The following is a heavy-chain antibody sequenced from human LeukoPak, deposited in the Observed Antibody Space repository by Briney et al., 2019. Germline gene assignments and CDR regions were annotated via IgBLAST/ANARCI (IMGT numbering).Heavy chain of an antibody. V-gene: IGHV1-69*13. Sequence: SVKVSCKASGGTFSSYAISWVRQAPGQGLEWMGGIIPIFGTANYAQKFQGRVTITADESTSTAYMELSSLRSEDTAVYYCARSPSEYCSSTSCYLNWFDPWGQGTLVTVSS. J-gene: IGHJ5*02. CDR1: GGTFSSYA. CDR2: IIPIFGTA. CDR3: ARSPSEYCSSTSCYLNWFDP. D-gene: IGHD2-2*01.